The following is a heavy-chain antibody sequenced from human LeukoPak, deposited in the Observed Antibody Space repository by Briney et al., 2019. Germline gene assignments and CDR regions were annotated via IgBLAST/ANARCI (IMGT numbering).Heavy chain of an antibody. D-gene: IGHD6-13*01. CDR3: ARAAIAAARIYYYMDV. CDR1: GFTFSSYG. Sequence: GGSLRLSCAASGFTFSSYGMHWVRQAPGKGLEWVAFIRYDGSNKYYADSVKGRFTISRDNSKNTLYLQMNSLRAEDTAVYYCARAAIAAARIYYYMDVWGKGTTVTVSS. V-gene: IGHV3-30*02. CDR2: IRYDGSNK. J-gene: IGHJ6*03.